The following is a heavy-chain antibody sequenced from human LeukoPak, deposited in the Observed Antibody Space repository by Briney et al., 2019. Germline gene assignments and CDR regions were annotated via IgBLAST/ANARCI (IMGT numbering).Heavy chain of an antibody. J-gene: IGHJ3*02. CDR3: ERYGFSSVWQGGWHAFDI. Sequence: ASVKVSCKASGYTFTSYYVHWVRQAPGQGLQWMGIINPTSGDTNYAQNFQGRVTMTRDMSTSTVYMELSSLRSEDTGVYYCERYGFSSVWQGGWHAFDIWGHGTMVTVSS. CDR2: INPTSGDT. V-gene: IGHV1-46*01. D-gene: IGHD6-25*01. CDR1: GYTFTSYY.